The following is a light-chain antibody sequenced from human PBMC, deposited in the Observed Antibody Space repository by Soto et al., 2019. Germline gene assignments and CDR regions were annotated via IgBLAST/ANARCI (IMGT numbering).Light chain of an antibody. CDR3: QQSYSSYHR. Sequence: DIQMSQSPSSLSASVGDTVSFTCRASQNINNYVNWYQMKPGKPPTLLLYAATRFQRGVPSRIRGNRSGKDFTLTITGLQVENFSTYYCQQSYSSYHRFGGGTKVE. CDR2: AAT. J-gene: IGKJ4*01. V-gene: IGKV1-39*01. CDR1: QNINNY.